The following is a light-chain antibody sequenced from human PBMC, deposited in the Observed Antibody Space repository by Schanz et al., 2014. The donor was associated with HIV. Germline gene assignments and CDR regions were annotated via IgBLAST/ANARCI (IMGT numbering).Light chain of an antibody. CDR3: QQYNNWPRT. J-gene: IGKJ1*01. Sequence: VMRQSPATLSVSPGGRATLSCRASQSLNRNLAWYQQKPGQAPRLLIYGVSMRATGIPARFTGSGSGTEFTLTNDSLQSEDLAVYFCQQYNNWPRTFGRGTKVEIK. CDR2: GVS. CDR1: QSLNRN. V-gene: IGKV3-15*01.